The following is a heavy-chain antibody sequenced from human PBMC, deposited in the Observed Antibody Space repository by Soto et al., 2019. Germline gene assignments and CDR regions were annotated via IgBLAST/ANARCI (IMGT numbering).Heavy chain of an antibody. CDR1: GGSISSGGYY. J-gene: IGHJ6*02. V-gene: IGHV4-31*03. CDR3: ARDFVPAAMGALYYYYGMDV. Sequence: QVQLQESGPGLVKPSQTLSLTCTVSGGSISSGGYYWSWIRQHPGKGLEWIGYIYYSGSTYYNPSXRTRVDRSVDPAXTQXSXKLSSVTAADTAVYYCARDFVPAAMGALYYYYGMDVWGQGTTVTVSS. D-gene: IGHD2-2*01. CDR2: IYYSGST.